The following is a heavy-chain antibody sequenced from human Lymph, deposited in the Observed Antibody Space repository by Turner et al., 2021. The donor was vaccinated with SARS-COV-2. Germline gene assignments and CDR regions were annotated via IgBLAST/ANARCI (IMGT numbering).Heavy chain of an antibody. CDR2: IHPNSGGT. J-gene: IGHJ4*02. D-gene: IGHD3-10*01. Sequence: QLQLVQSGAEVKKPGASVTVSCKASGYTLTGYYMHWVRQAPGQGLEWMGWIHPNSGGTNYAQKFQGRVTMTRDTSISTAYMDLSRLRSDDTAMYYCARSRDLQSMVRGVDPFDYWGQGTLVTVSS. CDR3: ARSRDLQSMVRGVDPFDY. V-gene: IGHV1-2*02. CDR1: GYTLTGYY.